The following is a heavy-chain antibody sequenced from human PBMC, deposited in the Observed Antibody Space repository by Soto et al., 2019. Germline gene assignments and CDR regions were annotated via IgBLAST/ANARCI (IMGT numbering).Heavy chain of an antibody. CDR3: ARGLQYGGNSAY. CDR2: IFHSGST. D-gene: IGHD2-21*02. CDR1: GYSISSGYY. V-gene: IGHV4-38-2*01. Sequence: SETLSLTXGLSGYSISSGYYWGWIRQPPGKGLEWIASIFHSGSTYYNPSLKSRVTISVDTSKNQFSLKLSSVTAADTAVYYCARGLQYGGNSAYWGQGTLVTVSS. J-gene: IGHJ4*02.